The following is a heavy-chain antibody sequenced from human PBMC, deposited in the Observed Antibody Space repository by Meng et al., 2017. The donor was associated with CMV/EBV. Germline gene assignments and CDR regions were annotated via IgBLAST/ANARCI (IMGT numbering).Heavy chain of an antibody. CDR3: AKGFRVAARPSYFDY. J-gene: IGHJ4*02. Sequence: GESLKISCAASGFTFSSYAMSWVRQAPGKGLEWVSAISGSGGSTYYADSVKGRFTISRDNSKNTLYLQMNSLRVEDTAVYYCAKGFRVAARPSYFDYWGQGTLVTVSS. D-gene: IGHD6-6*01. CDR2: ISGSGGST. CDR1: GFTFSSYA. V-gene: IGHV3-23*01.